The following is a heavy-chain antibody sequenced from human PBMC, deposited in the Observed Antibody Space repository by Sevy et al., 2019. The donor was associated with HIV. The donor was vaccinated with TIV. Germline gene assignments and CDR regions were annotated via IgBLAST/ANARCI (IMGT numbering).Heavy chain of an antibody. Sequence: SETLSLTCAVYGGSFSGYYWSWIRQPPGKGLEWIGEINHSGSTNYNLSLKSRVTISVDTSKNQFSLKLSSVTAADTAVYYCARGGVVVVAWYYGMDVWGQGTTVTVSS. D-gene: IGHD2-15*01. J-gene: IGHJ6*02. CDR2: INHSGST. CDR3: ARGGVVVVAWYYGMDV. CDR1: GGSFSGYY. V-gene: IGHV4-34*01.